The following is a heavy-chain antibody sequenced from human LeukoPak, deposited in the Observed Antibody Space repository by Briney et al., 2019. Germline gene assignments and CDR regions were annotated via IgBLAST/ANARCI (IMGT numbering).Heavy chain of an antibody. CDR3: ARVRSRGDFWSGYYIQSNGRGSFYFDY. Sequence: SETLSLTCAVYGGSFSGYYWSWIRQPPGKGLEWIGEINHSGSTNYNPSLKSRVTISVDTSKNQFSLKLSSVTAADTAVYYCARVRSRGDFWSGYYIQSNGRGSFYFDYWGQGTPVTVSS. D-gene: IGHD3-3*01. J-gene: IGHJ4*02. CDR1: GGSFSGYY. CDR2: INHSGST. V-gene: IGHV4-34*01.